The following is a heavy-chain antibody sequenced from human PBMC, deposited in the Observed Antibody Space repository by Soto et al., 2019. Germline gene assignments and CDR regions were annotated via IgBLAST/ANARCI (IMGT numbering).Heavy chain of an antibody. CDR1: GYTFTSYG. CDR3: ARGRDRYGSGSYYYFDY. J-gene: IGHJ4*02. Sequence: ASVKVSCKASGYTFTSYGISWVRQAPGQGLEWMGWISAYNGNTNYAQKLQGRVTMTADTSTSTAYMELRSLRSDDTAVDYCARGRDRYGSGSYYYFDYWGQGTLVTVSS. V-gene: IGHV1-18*01. D-gene: IGHD3-10*01. CDR2: ISAYNGNT.